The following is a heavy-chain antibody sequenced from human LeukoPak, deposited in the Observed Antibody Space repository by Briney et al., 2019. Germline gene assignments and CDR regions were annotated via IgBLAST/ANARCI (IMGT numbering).Heavy chain of an antibody. Sequence: PGGSLRLSCAASGFTFSSYGMHWVRQAPGKGLEWVAVISYDGSNKYYADSVKGRFTISRDNSKNTLYLQMNSLRAEDTAVYYCASSTYYYDSSGYPSPGYWGQGTLVTVSS. CDR3: ASSTYYYDSSGYPSPGY. CDR2: ISYDGSNK. V-gene: IGHV3-30*03. CDR1: GFTFSSYG. D-gene: IGHD3-22*01. J-gene: IGHJ4*02.